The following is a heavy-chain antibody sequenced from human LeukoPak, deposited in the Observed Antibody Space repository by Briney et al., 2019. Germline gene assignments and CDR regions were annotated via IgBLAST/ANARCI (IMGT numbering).Heavy chain of an antibody. D-gene: IGHD1-14*01. CDR3: AREGRTLPAFDY. J-gene: IGHJ4*02. CDR2: INPNSGGT. CDR1: GYTFTGYY. V-gene: IGHV1-2*02. Sequence: ASVKVCCKASGYTFTGYYMYWVRQAPGQGLEWMGWINPNSGGTNYAQKFQGRVTMTRDTSISTAYMELSSLRSDDTAVYYCAREGRTLPAFDYWGQGTQVTVSS.